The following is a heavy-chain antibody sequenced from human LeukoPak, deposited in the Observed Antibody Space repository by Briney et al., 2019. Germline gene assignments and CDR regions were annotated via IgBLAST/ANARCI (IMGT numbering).Heavy chain of an antibody. D-gene: IGHD3-22*01. CDR1: GFTFSSYA. Sequence: PGGSLRLSCAASGFTFSSYAMHWVRQAPGKGREWVAVISYDGSNKYYADSVKGRFTIPRDNSKNTLYLQMNSLRAEDTAVYYCARDRGSYDSSGYDAFDIWGQGTMVTVSS. CDR2: ISYDGSNK. CDR3: ARDRGSYDSSGYDAFDI. V-gene: IGHV3-30-3*01. J-gene: IGHJ3*02.